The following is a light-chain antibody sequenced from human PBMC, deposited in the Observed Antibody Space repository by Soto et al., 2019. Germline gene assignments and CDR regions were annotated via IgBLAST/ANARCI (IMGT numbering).Light chain of an antibody. Sequence: EIVLTQSPVTLSLSPGERATLSCRASQSVSSSYLAWYQQKPGQAPRLLIYGASSRATGLPDRFSGSGSGTDFTLTISRLEPEDFAVYYCQQYGSSLPLTFGGGTKVDIK. CDR1: QSVSSSY. J-gene: IGKJ4*01. CDR2: GAS. CDR3: QQYGSSLPLT. V-gene: IGKV3-20*01.